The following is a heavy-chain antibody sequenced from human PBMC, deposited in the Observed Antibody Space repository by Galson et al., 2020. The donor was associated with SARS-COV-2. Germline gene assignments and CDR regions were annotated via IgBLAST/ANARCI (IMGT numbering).Heavy chain of an antibody. CDR2: INHSGST. Sequence: SETLSLTCAVYGGSFSGYSWSWIRQPPGKGLEWIGEINHSGSTNYNPSLKSRVTILVDTSKNQFSLKLNSVTAADTAVYYCARGRDKGGSSWSPGVDYWGQGTLVTVSS. CDR1: GGSFSGYS. V-gene: IGHV4-34*01. D-gene: IGHD6-13*01. J-gene: IGHJ4*02. CDR3: ARGRDKGGSSWSPGVDY.